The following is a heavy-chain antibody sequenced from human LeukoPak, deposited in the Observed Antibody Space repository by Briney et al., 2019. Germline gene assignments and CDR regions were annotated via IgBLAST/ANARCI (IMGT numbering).Heavy chain of an antibody. J-gene: IGHJ4*02. CDR3: AKATQRYCTGGTCYPLDY. Sequence: GGSLRLSCAASGFTFGNYAMAWVRQSPGKGLVWVSCITDIGKNTYHTDSVKGRFTISRDNSKNTLSLQMNSLRVEDTAVYYCAKATQRYCTGGTCYPLDYWGQGTLVTVPS. D-gene: IGHD2-8*02. CDR1: GFTFGNYA. V-gene: IGHV3-23*01. CDR2: ITDIGKNT.